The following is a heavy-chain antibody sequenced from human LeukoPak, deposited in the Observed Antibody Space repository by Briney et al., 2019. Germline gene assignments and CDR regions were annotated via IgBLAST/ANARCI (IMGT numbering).Heavy chain of an antibody. Sequence: GASVTVSCTASGYTFTSYAMHWVRQAPGPRLDWMGWINAGNGNTKYSQKFQDRVTITRDTSASTAYMELSSLRSEDTAVYYCARGPPVGSGIVLDPWGQGTLVTGSS. CDR1: GYTFTSYA. D-gene: IGHD3-10*01. CDR3: ARGPPVGSGIVLDP. V-gene: IGHV1-3*01. J-gene: IGHJ5*02. CDR2: INAGNGNT.